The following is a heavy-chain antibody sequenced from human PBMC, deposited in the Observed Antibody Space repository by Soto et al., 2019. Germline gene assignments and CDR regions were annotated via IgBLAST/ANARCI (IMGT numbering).Heavy chain of an antibody. V-gene: IGHV1-3*01. D-gene: IGHD6-19*01. J-gene: IGHJ5*02. Sequence: ASVKVSCKASGYTFTSYAMHWVRQAPGQRLEWMGWINAGNGNTKYSQKFQGRVTITRDTSASTAYMELSSLRSEDTAVYYCASARESGYSSAWYTFAPWGQGTLVTV. CDR3: ASARESGYSSAWYTFAP. CDR2: INAGNGNT. CDR1: GYTFTSYA.